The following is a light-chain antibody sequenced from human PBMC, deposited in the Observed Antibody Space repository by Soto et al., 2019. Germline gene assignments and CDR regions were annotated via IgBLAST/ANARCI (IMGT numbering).Light chain of an antibody. CDR1: SSDIGTYNR. J-gene: IGLJ2*01. V-gene: IGLV2-18*02. CDR3: SSYTSSDTIV. CDR2: EVS. Sequence: QSALTQPPSVSGSPGQSVTISCTGTSSDIGTYNRVSWYQQPPGTAPKLMISEVSTRPSGVPDRFSGSKSANTASLTISGLQAEDEADYYCSSYTSSDTIVFGGGTKLTVL.